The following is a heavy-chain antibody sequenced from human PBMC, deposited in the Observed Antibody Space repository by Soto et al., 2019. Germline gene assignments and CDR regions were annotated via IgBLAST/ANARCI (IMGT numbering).Heavy chain of an antibody. V-gene: IGHV3-48*01. CDR1: GFTFSSYS. Sequence: PGGSLRLSCAASGFTFSSYSMNWVRQAPGKGLEWVSYISSSSSTIYYADYVKGRFNNSRDNAKNSLYLKMKSLRVEDTAVYYFSRGNFWSGYYMLNWFDPWGQGTLVTVSS. CDR3: SRGNFWSGYYMLNWFDP. J-gene: IGHJ5*02. CDR2: ISSSSSTI. D-gene: IGHD3-3*01.